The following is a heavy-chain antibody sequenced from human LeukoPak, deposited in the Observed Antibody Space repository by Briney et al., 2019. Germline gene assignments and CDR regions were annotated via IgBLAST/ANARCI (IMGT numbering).Heavy chain of an antibody. CDR1: GYTFTGYV. CDR2: INPNSGGT. V-gene: IGHV1-2*02. Sequence: ASVKVSCNASGYTFTGYVMHWVRQAPGQGLEWMGWINPNSGGTNYAQKFQGRVTMTRDTSISTAYMELSRLRSDDTAVYYCARTLVTAWGWFDPWGQGTLVTVSS. J-gene: IGHJ5*02. CDR3: ARTLVTAWGWFDP. D-gene: IGHD2-2*01.